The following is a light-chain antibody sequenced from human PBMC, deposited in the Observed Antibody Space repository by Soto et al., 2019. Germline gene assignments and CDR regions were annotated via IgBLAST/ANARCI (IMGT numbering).Light chain of an antibody. CDR2: DVS. J-gene: IGLJ2*01. Sequence: QSALTQPASVSGSPRQSITISCTGTSSDVGGYNYVSWYQQHPGKAPKLMIYDVSNRPSGVSNRFSGSKSGNTASLTISGLQAEDEADYYCSSYTSSSTSVFGGGTKLTVL. CDR1: SSDVGGYNY. V-gene: IGLV2-14*01. CDR3: SSYTSSSTSV.